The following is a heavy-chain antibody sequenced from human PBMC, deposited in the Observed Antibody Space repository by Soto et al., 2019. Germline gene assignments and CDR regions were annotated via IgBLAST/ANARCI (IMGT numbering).Heavy chain of an antibody. V-gene: IGHV3-30*18. CDR2: ISYDGSNK. CDR1: GFTFSSYG. D-gene: IGHD2-8*01. Sequence: QVQLVESGGGVVQPGRSLRLSCAASGFTFSSYGMHWVRQAPGKGLEWVAVISYDGSNKYYADSVKGRFTISRDNSKNTLYLQMNSLRAEDTAEYYCAKDKGGEDNGVCPLDYWGQGTLVTVSS. J-gene: IGHJ4*02. CDR3: AKDKGGEDNGVCPLDY.